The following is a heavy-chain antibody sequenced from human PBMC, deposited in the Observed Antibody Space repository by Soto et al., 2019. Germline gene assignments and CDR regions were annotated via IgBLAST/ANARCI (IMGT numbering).Heavy chain of an antibody. CDR2: IYYSGST. CDR1: GGSISSGGYY. J-gene: IGHJ6*03. V-gene: IGHV4-31*03. Sequence: SETLSLTCTVSGGSISSGGYYWSWIRQHPGKGLEWIGYIYYSGSTYYNPSLKSRVTISVDTSKNQFSLKLSSVTAADTAVYYCASNLPASQTTYYYYMDVWGKGTTVTVSS. CDR3: ASNLPASQTTYYYYMDV. D-gene: IGHD2-2*01.